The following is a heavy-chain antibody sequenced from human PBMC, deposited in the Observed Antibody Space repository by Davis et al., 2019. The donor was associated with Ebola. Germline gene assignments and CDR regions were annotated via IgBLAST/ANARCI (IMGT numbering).Heavy chain of an antibody. CDR3: ARGERHYDILTLQNWFDP. V-gene: IGHV1-46*01. Sequence: AASVKVSCKILGYTFTSYHMHWVRQAPGQGLEWMGIINPSGGSTSYAQKFQGRVTMTRDTSTSTVYMELSSLRSEDTAVYYCARGERHYDILTLQNWFDPWGQGTLVTVSS. CDR2: INPSGGST. CDR1: GYTFTSYH. D-gene: IGHD3-9*01. J-gene: IGHJ5*02.